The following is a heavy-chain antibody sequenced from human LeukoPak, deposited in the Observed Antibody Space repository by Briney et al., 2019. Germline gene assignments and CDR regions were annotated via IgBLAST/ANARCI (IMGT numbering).Heavy chain of an antibody. D-gene: IGHD5-24*01. V-gene: IGHV4-30-4*08. CDR1: GGSISSGDYY. J-gene: IGHJ4*02. CDR2: IYYSGST. CDR3: AGRDGYNNFDY. Sequence: SETLSLTCTVSGGSISSGDYYWSWIRQPPGKGLEWIGYIYYSGSTYYNPSLKSRVTISVDTSKNQFSLKLSSVTAADTAVYYCAGRDGYNNFDYWGQGTLVTVSS.